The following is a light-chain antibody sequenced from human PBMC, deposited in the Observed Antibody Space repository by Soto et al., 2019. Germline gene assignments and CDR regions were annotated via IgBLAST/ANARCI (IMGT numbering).Light chain of an antibody. CDR3: CSYAGPSTWV. J-gene: IGLJ3*02. CDR2: EGS. CDR1: SSDVGSYNS. Sequence: QSVLTQPASVSGSPGQSITISCTGTSSDVGSYNSVSWYQQHPGKAPKVMIYEGSKRPSGVSNRFSGSKSGNTASLTISGLQAEDEAEYYCCSYAGPSTWVFGGGTKVTVL. V-gene: IGLV2-23*01.